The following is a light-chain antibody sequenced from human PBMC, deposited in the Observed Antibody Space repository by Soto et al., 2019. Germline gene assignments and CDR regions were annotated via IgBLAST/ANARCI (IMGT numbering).Light chain of an antibody. Sequence: DILMTQSPSSLSASVGDSVTLTCRTSQPISTYLNWYQHKSGRAPQLLIYAASSLQTGVPSRFSGSGSGTEFTLTISSLQPEDVATYYCQQSFRVPRTFGQGTKVEI. CDR2: AAS. J-gene: IGKJ1*01. CDR1: QPISTY. V-gene: IGKV1-39*01. CDR3: QQSFRVPRT.